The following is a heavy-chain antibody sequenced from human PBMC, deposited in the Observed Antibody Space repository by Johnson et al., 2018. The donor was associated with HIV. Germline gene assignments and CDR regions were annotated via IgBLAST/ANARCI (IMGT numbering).Heavy chain of an antibody. J-gene: IGHJ3*02. CDR2: ITGNGGST. V-gene: IGHV3-64*01. CDR3: ARDSPGWLVGAIGEDAFDI. Sequence: VQLVESGGGLVQPGGSLRLSCAASGFTFSSYAINWVRQAPGKGLEYVSGITGNGGSTYYANSVKGRFTISRDNSKNTLYLQMGSLRAEDMAVYYCARDSPGWLVGAIGEDAFDIWGQGTLVTVSS. CDR1: GFTFSSYA. D-gene: IGHD1-26*01.